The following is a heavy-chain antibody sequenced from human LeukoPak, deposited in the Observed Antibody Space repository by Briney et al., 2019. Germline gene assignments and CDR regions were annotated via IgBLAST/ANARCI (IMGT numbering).Heavy chain of an antibody. Sequence: ASVKVSCKASGYTFTDYYMHWVRQAPGQGFEWMGWINTNDGDTNYAQKFQGRVTMTRDTSISTANMGVSRLRSDDTAGYYCAIANFLYCRITTGLFDYWGQGTLVTVSS. CDR1: GYTFTDYY. J-gene: IGHJ4*02. CDR2: INTNDGDT. CDR3: AIANFLYCRITTGLFDY. V-gene: IGHV1-2*02. D-gene: IGHD2-2*01.